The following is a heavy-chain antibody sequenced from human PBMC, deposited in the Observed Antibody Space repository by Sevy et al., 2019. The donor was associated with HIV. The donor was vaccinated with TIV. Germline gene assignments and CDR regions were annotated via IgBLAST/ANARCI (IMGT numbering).Heavy chain of an antibody. CDR1: GFTFSSYK. J-gene: IGHJ4*01. Sequence: GGSLRISCAASGFTFSSYKMNWVRQAPGKGLEWLAYISTSRSDIYYAGSLKGRFTISRDNAKNSLYLQMNSLRDEDTAVCYCAREADYYDGSGYQYDYWGHGTLVTVSS. V-gene: IGHV3-48*02. CDR2: ISTSRSDI. D-gene: IGHD3-22*01. CDR3: AREADYYDGSGYQYDY.